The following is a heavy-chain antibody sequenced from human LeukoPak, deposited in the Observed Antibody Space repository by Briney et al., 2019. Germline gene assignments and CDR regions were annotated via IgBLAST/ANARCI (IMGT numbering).Heavy chain of an antibody. D-gene: IGHD3-3*01. V-gene: IGHV3-49*04. J-gene: IGHJ4*02. CDR1: GFTFGDYS. CDR2: IRSKAHGGRT. CDR3: ARDQVYYDFWSAY. Sequence: GGSLRLSCTGSGFTFGDYSMNWVRQAPGKGLEWVAFIRSKAHGGRTEYAASVKGRFTFSRDDSRSVAYLQMNNLRTEDTAVYYCARDQVYYDFWSAYWGQGTLVTVSS.